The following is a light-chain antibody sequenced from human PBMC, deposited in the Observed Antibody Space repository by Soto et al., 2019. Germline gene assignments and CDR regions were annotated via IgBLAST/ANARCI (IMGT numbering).Light chain of an antibody. CDR1: QGIRKD. V-gene: IGKV1-17*01. CDR2: AAS. CDR3: QHYKMYSPWT. J-gene: IGKJ1*01. Sequence: IQMTQSPSSLSASVGDRVTITCRASQGIRKDLGWYQQKPGKAPKLLIYAASSLQSGVPSRFSGSGSGTEFTLTISSLQPDDFATYYCQHYKMYSPWTFGQGTKVDI.